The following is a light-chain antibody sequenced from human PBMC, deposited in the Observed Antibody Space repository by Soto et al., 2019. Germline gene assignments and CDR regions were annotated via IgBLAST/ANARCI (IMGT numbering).Light chain of an antibody. V-gene: IGLV2-23*02. CDR1: SSDVWSYNL. Sequence: QSALTQPASVSGSPGQSITISCTGTSSDVWSYNLVSWYQQHPGKAPKLMIYGVNKRPSGVSNRFSGSKSVNTASLTISGLQAEDEADYYCCSYAGNSTFYVFGTGTKLTVL. J-gene: IGLJ1*01. CDR2: GVN. CDR3: CSYAGNSTFYV.